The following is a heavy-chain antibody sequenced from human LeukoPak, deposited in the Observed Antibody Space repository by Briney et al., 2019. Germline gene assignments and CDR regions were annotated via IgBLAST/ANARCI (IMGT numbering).Heavy chain of an antibody. V-gene: IGHV4-34*01. CDR3: ARVTGYMIEDYFDY. CDR2: INHSGST. CDR1: GGSFSGYY. Sequence: SEALSLTCAVYGGSFSGYYWSWIRQPPGKGLEWIGEINHSGSTNYNPSLKSRVTISVDTSKNQFSLKLSSVTAADTAVYYCARVTGYMIEDYFDYWGQGTLVTVSS. D-gene: IGHD3-22*01. J-gene: IGHJ4*02.